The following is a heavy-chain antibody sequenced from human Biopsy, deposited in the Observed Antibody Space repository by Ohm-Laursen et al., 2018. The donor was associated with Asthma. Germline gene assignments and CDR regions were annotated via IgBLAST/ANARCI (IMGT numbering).Heavy chain of an antibody. CDR1: GGSMSSSSYS. CDR2: ISYTGNT. D-gene: IGHD2-2*01. J-gene: IGHJ4*02. CDR3: ARHDHRWDSYADF. V-gene: IGHV4-39*01. Sequence: TLSLTCTVSGGSMSSSSYSWGWIRQPPGRVLGWVGSISYTGNTYIPSPRRRVPLSVDTPKNNFSRKLTSVTAADTAVYYCARHDHRWDSYADFWGQGTLVTVSS.